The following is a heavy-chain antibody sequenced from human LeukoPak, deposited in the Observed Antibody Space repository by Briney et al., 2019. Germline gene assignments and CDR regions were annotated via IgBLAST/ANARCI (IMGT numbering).Heavy chain of an antibody. CDR2: IYYSGST. J-gene: IGHJ6*02. D-gene: IGHD3-3*01. V-gene: IGHV4-59*01. CDR3: ARDPLRSGRYYYGMDV. CDR1: GGSISSYY. Sequence: SETLSLTCTVSGGSISSYYWSWIRQPPGKGLEWIGYIYYSGSTNYNPSLKSRVTISVGTSKNQFSLKLSSVTAADTAVYYCARDPLRSGRYYYGMDVWGQGTTVTVSS.